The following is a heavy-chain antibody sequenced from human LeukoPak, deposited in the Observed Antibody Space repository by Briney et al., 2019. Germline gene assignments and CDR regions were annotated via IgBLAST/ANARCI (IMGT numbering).Heavy chain of an antibody. CDR1: GFTFDDYA. Sequence: PGGSLRLSCAASGFTFDDYAMHWVRQAPGKGLEWVSGISWNSGSIGYADSVKGRFTISRDNAKNSLYLQMNSLRAEDTALYYCARGDSAGAFDIWGQGTMVTVSS. CDR3: ARGDSAGAFDI. D-gene: IGHD6-25*01. V-gene: IGHV3-9*01. CDR2: ISWNSGSI. J-gene: IGHJ3*02.